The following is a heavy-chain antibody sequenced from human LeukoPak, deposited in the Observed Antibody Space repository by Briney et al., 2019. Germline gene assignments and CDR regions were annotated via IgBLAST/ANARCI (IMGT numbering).Heavy chain of an antibody. Sequence: GGSLRLSCAASGFTFSSYWMHWVRQVSGKGLVWVSRINSDGSSTSYADSVKGRFTISRDNAKNTLYLQTNSLRAEDTAVYYCAALYLDSSGYYVDYWGQGTLVTVSS. V-gene: IGHV3-74*01. CDR2: INSDGSST. CDR1: GFTFSSYW. CDR3: AALYLDSSGYYVDY. J-gene: IGHJ4*02. D-gene: IGHD3-22*01.